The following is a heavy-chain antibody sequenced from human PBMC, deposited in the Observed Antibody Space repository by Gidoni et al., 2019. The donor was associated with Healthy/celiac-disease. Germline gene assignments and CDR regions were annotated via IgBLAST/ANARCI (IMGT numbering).Heavy chain of an antibody. V-gene: IGHV3-23*01. CDR1: GFTFSSYA. Sequence: EVQLLESGGGLVQPGGSLRLSCAASGFTFSSYAMSWVRQAPGKGLEWVSAISGSGGSTYYADSVKGRFTISRDNSKNTLYLQMNSLRAEDTAVYYCAKPLPGPRGDPVDWFDPWGQGTLVTVSS. CDR3: AKPLPGPRGDPVDWFDP. CDR2: ISGSGGST. J-gene: IGHJ5*02.